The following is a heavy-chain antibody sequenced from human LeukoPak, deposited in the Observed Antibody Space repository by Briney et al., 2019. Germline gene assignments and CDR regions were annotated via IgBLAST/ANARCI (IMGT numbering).Heavy chain of an antibody. CDR2: IIPIFGTA. J-gene: IGHJ6*03. CDR3: ARDGQLPRTGPNYYYYMDV. Sequence: GASVKVSCKASGGTFISYAISWVRQAPGQGVEWMGGIIPIFGTANYAQKFQGRVTITTDESTSTAYMELSSLRSEDTAVYYCARDGQLPRTGPNYYYYMDVWGKGTTVTVSS. D-gene: IGHD6-6*01. V-gene: IGHV1-69*05. CDR1: GGTFISYA.